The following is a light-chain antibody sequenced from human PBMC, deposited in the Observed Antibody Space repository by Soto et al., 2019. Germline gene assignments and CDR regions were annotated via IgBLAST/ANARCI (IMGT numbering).Light chain of an antibody. CDR3: SSYTSSSTHVV. CDR2: DVS. J-gene: IGLJ2*01. CDR1: SSDVGGYNY. Sequence: QSVLTQPASVSGSPGQSITISCTGTSSDVGGYNYVAWYQQHPGKAPKLMLYDVSNRPSGVSDRFSGSKSGNTASLTISGLQAEDEADYYCSSYTSSSTHVVFGGGTQLTVL. V-gene: IGLV2-14*01.